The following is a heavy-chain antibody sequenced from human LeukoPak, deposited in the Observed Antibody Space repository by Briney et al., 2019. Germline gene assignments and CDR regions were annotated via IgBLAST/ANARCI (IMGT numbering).Heavy chain of an antibody. D-gene: IGHD3-10*01. J-gene: IGHJ4*02. Sequence: SETLSLTCTVSSGSISSSSYYWGWIRQPPGKGLEWIGSIYYSGSTDYNPSLKSRVTISVDTSKNQFSLRLTSVTAADTAVYYCARVSDGSGSYYPMYYFDYWGQGTLVTVSS. CDR1: SGSISSSSYY. V-gene: IGHV4-39*07. CDR3: ARVSDGSGSYYPMYYFDY. CDR2: IYYSGST.